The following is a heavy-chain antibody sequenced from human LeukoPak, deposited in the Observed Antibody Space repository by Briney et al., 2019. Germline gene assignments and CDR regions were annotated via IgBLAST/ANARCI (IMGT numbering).Heavy chain of an antibody. J-gene: IGHJ4*02. CDR3: ARLCSGGSCTNDY. V-gene: IGHV3-30*03. Sequence: PGGSLRLSCAASGFAFSSYGMHWVRQAPGKGLEWVAVISYDGSNKYYADSVKGRFTISRDNSKNTLYLQMNSLRAEDTAVYYCARLCSGGSCTNDYWGQGTLVTVSS. D-gene: IGHD2-15*01. CDR1: GFAFSSYG. CDR2: ISYDGSNK.